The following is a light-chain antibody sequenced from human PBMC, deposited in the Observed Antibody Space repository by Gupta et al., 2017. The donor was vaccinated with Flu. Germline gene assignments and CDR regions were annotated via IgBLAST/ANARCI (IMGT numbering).Light chain of an antibody. CDR2: KNN. Sequence: APGQTARITCGGENIGANSVHWYQQRPGQAPQLIIYKNNKRPSGLPDRFSGSNSGSTATLTIDGAQAGDEADYYCQVWVSSNAFFGGGTKLTVL. V-gene: IGLV3-9*01. J-gene: IGLJ2*01. CDR3: QVWVSSNAF. CDR1: NIGANS.